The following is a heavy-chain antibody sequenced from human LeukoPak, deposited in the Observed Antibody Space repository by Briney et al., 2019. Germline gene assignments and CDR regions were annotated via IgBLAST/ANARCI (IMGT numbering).Heavy chain of an antibody. CDR3: ARGTWDGDRTFDI. D-gene: IGHD5-24*01. CDR2: ISGTSSII. Sequence: GGSLRLSCGASGFTFSSYSMNWVRQAPGKRLEWISYISGTSSIIYYTPSVEGRFTISRDNGKYSLYLQMNSLRDDDTAVYFCARGTWDGDRTFDIWGQGAMVTVSS. V-gene: IGHV3-48*02. J-gene: IGHJ3*02. CDR1: GFTFSSYS.